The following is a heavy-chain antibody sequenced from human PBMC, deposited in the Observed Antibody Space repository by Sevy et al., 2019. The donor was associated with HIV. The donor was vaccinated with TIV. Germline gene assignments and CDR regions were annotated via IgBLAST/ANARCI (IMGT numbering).Heavy chain of an antibody. CDR3: AREGIAAAGRGTNDY. V-gene: IGHV3-48*03. CDR1: GFTFSSYE. CDR2: ISNSGRTI. J-gene: IGHJ4*02. Sequence: GESLKISCAASGFTFSSYEMNWVRQAPGKGLEWVSYISNSGRTIYYADSVQGRFTISRDNARNSLYLQMNSLRAEDTAVYYCAREGIAAAGRGTNDYWGQGTLVTVSS. D-gene: IGHD6-13*01.